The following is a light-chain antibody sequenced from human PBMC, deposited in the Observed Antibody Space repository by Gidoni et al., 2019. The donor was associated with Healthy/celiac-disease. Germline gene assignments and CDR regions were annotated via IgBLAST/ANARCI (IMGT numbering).Light chain of an antibody. CDR2: KDS. V-gene: IGLV3-25*03. CDR3: QSADSSGTLRV. J-gene: IGLJ3*02. Sequence: SYELTQPPSVSVSPGQTARITCSGDALPKQYAYWYQQKPGQAPVLVIYKDSERPSGIPERFSGSSSGTTVTLTISRVQAEDEADYYCQSADSSGTLRVFGGGTKLTVL. CDR1: ALPKQY.